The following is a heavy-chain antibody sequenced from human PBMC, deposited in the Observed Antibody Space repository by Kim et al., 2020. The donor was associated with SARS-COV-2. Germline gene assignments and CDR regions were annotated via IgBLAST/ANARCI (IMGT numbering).Heavy chain of an antibody. V-gene: IGHV3-33*01. Sequence: ADAGRGRLTTSRDNSKNTLYLQMNSRRAEDTAVYYCARTLVLSGYYGMDVWGQGTTVTVSS. D-gene: IGHD3-10*01. J-gene: IGHJ6*02. CDR3: ARTLVLSGYYGMDV.